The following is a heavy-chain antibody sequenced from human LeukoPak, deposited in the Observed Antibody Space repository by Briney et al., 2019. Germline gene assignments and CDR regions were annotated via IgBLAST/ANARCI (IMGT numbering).Heavy chain of an antibody. CDR1: GGSISSHY. CDR3: ASRSSIWSGYQDTLYYFDS. CDR2: IYYIGST. J-gene: IGHJ4*02. Sequence: SETLSLTCTVSGGSISSHYWSWIRQPPGKGLEWIGYIYYIGSTNYNPSLKSRVTISVDTSKNQFSLKLSSVTAADTAVYYCASRSSIWSGYQDTLYYFDSWGQGTLVTVSS. V-gene: IGHV4-59*11. D-gene: IGHD3-3*01.